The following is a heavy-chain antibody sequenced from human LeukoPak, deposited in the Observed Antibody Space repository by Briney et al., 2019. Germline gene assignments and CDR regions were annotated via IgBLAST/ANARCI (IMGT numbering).Heavy chain of an antibody. CDR3: ARDRGWCSSTSCYEDNFDY. V-gene: IGHV1-2*02. CDR2: INPSSGGT. CDR1: GYTFTVYY. J-gene: IGHJ4*02. D-gene: IGHD2-2*01. Sequence: ASVKVSCKASGYTFTVYYMQWVRQAPGQGLEWMGWINPSSGGTNYAQKFQGRVTMTRDTSISTAYMDLSRLRSDDTAVYYCARDRGWCSSTSCYEDNFDYWGQGTLVTVSS.